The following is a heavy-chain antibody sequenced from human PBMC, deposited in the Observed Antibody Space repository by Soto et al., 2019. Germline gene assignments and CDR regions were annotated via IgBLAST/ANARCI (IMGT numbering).Heavy chain of an antibody. V-gene: IGHV3-9*01. CDR3: AKDMGAYYYDSSGYNYFDY. J-gene: IGHJ4*02. D-gene: IGHD3-22*01. CDR1: GFTFDDYA. Sequence: PGGSLRLSCAASGFTFDDYAMHWVRQAPGKGLEWVSGISWNSGSIGCADSVKGRFTISRDNAKNSLYLQMNSLRAEDTALYYCAKDMGAYYYDSSGYNYFDYWGQGTLVTVSS. CDR2: ISWNSGSI.